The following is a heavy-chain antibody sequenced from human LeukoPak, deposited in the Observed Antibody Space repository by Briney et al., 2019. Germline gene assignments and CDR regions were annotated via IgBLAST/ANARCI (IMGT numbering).Heavy chain of an antibody. J-gene: IGHJ6*04. D-gene: IGHD3-10*02. CDR1: GFTFSSYE. V-gene: IGHV3-48*03. CDR3: AELGITMIGGV. Sequence: GGSLRLSCVASGFTFSSYEMNWVRQTPGKGLEWVSYISSSGRTAYYADSVKGRFTISRDNAKNSLYLQMNSLRAEDTAVYYCAELGITMIGGVWGKGTTVTISS. CDR2: ISSSGRTA.